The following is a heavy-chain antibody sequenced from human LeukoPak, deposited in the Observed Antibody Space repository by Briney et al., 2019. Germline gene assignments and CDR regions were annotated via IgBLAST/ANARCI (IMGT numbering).Heavy chain of an antibody. J-gene: IGHJ4*02. V-gene: IGHV3-66*01. Sequence: GGSLRLSCAASGFIVSHRYMAWVRQAPGKGLEWLSIIYTGGNTVSAESVKGRFIISRDNSRNTVHLQMNSLRDDDTAVYYCARGQIDLLRNYFDSWGPGTLVAVSS. CDR2: IYTGGNT. CDR1: GFIVSHRY. CDR3: ARGQIDLLRNYFDS. D-gene: IGHD3-22*01.